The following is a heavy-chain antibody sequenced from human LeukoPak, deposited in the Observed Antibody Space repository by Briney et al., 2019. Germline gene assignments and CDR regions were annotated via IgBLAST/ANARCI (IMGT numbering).Heavy chain of an antibody. V-gene: IGHV3-74*01. CDR1: GFTFSTYW. Sequence: GGSLRLSCAASGFTFSTYWMQWVRQAPEKGLVWVSRISTDGRFTDYADSMRGRFTISRDNAKNTVYLQMNSLRAEDTAVYYCVTARGPNYGYWEHWGQGALVTVSS. J-gene: IGHJ1*01. D-gene: IGHD5-18*01. CDR2: ISTDGRFT. CDR3: VTARGPNYGYWEH.